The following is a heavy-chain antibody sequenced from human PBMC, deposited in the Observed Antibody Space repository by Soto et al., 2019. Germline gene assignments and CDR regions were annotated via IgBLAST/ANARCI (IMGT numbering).Heavy chain of an antibody. D-gene: IGHD2-15*01. Sequence: GASVKVSCKASGGTFSSYAISWVRQAPGQGLEWMGGIIPIFGTANYAQKFQGRVTITADVSTSTAYMELSSLRSEDTAVYYCARVLPGGCSGGSCYPAPYYYYYYYGMDVWGQGTTVTVSS. CDR3: ARVLPGGCSGGSCYPAPYYYYYYYGMDV. CDR2: IIPIFGTA. V-gene: IGHV1-69*13. CDR1: GGTFSSYA. J-gene: IGHJ6*02.